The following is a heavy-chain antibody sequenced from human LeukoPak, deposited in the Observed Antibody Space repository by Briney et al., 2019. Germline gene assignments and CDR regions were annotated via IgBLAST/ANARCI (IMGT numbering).Heavy chain of an antibody. CDR1: GGSISSGGYY. J-gene: IGHJ4*02. V-gene: IGHV4-31*03. D-gene: IGHD3-22*01. CDR3: ARAGYYDSSGYYYFGY. Sequence: SETLSLTCTVSGGSISSGGYYWSWIRQHPGKGLEWIGYIYYSGSTYYNPSLKSRVTISVDTSKNQFSLKLSSVTAADTAVYYCARAGYYDSSGYYYFGYWGQGTLVTVSS. CDR2: IYYSGST.